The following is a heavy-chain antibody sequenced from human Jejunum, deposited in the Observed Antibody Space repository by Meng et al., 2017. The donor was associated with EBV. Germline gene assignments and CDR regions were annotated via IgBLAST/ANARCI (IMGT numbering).Heavy chain of an antibody. D-gene: IGHD4-17*01. CDR3: ARGGPDFGDYVPFDY. J-gene: IGHJ4*02. CDR2: IYHIGST. Sequence: QLRLQESGSGLVKPSQTLSLTCAVSGDSITRGAYLWSWIRQPPGKGLEWIGNIYHIGSTYYNPSLKSRVTISVDRSKNQFSLKLTSVTAADTAVYYCARGGPDFGDYVPFDYWGQGTLVTASS. CDR1: GDSITRGAYL. V-gene: IGHV4-30-2*01.